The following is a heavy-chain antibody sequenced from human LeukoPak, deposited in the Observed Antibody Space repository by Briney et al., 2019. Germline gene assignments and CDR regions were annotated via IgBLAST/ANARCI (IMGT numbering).Heavy chain of an antibody. D-gene: IGHD3-22*01. J-gene: IGHJ6*03. V-gene: IGHV3-7*01. CDR3: ARGSEYYDSSGYSQYYYYYMDV. CDR1: GFTFSSYW. CDR2: IKQDGSEK. Sequence: GGSLRLSCAASGFTFSSYWMSWVRQAPGKGLEWVANIKQDGSEKYYVDSVKGRFTISRDNAKNSLYLQMNSLRAEDTAVYYCARGSEYYDSSGYSQYYYYYMDVWGKGTTVTVSS.